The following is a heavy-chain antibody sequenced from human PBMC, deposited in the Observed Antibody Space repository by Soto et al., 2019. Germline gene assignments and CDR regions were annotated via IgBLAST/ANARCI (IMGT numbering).Heavy chain of an antibody. J-gene: IGHJ4*02. D-gene: IGHD5-18*01. CDR3: ATSGNSAMAFGY. CDR2: INPNGGIT. Sequence: QVQLVQSGAEVKKPGASVRVSCKASGYTFTHYYIHWVRQAPGQGLEWMGIINPNGGITTYAQKFGAGFSVTRDTATSTVYLALGSLRSMASDVYYCATSGNSAMAFGYWGQGTLVTVSS. CDR1: GYTFTHYY. V-gene: IGHV1-46*01.